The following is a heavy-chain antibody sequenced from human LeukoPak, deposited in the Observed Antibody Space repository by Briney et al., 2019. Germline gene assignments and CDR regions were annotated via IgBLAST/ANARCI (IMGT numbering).Heavy chain of an antibody. D-gene: IGHD4-23*01. CDR1: GGSFSGYY. CDR2: INHSGST. Sequence: SETLSLTCAVYGGSFSGYYWSWNRQPPGKGREGSGEINHSGSTNYNPSLKSRVTISVDTSKNQFSLKLSSVTAADTAVYYCALVVTLANGDAFDIWGQGTMVTVSS. V-gene: IGHV4-34*01. CDR3: ALVVTLANGDAFDI. J-gene: IGHJ3*02.